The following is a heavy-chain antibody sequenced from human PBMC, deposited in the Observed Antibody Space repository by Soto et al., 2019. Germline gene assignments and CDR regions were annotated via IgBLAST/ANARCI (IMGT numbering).Heavy chain of an antibody. V-gene: IGHV1-18*01. CDR1: GDTVTNYG. J-gene: IGHJ1*01. D-gene: IGHD6-19*01. CDR2: ISFYNGNT. CDR3: ASATSIAVAGKEK. Sequence: QVQLVQSGGEVKKPGASVKVSCKASGDTVTNYGISWVRQAPGQGLERMGWISFYNGNTNYAQKLQGRVTLTTDTSTSTAYMELRSLRSDDTAVFYCASATSIAVAGKEKWGQGTLVTVSS.